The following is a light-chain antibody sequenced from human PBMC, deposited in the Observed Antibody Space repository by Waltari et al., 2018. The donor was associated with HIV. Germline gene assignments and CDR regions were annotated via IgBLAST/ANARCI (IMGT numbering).Light chain of an antibody. J-gene: IGLJ3*02. V-gene: IGLV2-14*01. CDR2: GVF. CDR1: RSDVGGYNF. Sequence: QSALTQPASVSASPGQSITISCTGTRSDVGGYNFVSWYQQHPGKAPQLMIYGVFHRPSGVSNRFSGFKSANTASLTISGLQAEDEAYYYCSSYTSSSTWVFGGGTKLTVL. CDR3: SSYTSSSTWV.